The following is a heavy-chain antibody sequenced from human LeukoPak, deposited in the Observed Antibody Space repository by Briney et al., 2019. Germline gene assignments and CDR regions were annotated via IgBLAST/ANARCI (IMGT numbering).Heavy chain of an antibody. Sequence: ASVKVSCKVSGYTLTELSMHWVRQAPGKGLEWMGGFDPEDGETIYAQKFQGGVTMTRDTSTSTVYMGLSSLRSEDTAVYYCAREDSYGLISDYWGQGTLVTVSS. J-gene: IGHJ4*02. CDR3: AREDSYGLISDY. CDR1: GYTLTELS. D-gene: IGHD5-18*01. CDR2: FDPEDGET. V-gene: IGHV1-24*01.